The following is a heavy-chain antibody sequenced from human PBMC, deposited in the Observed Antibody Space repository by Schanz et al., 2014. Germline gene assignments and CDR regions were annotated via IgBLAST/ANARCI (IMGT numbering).Heavy chain of an antibody. CDR2: ITGTGTV. Sequence: EVQLVESGGGLVQPGGSLRLSCAASGFTFSIYSMNWVRQAPGKGLEWISYITGTGTVMYADSVKGRFTISRDNGKNSLSLQMNSLRVEDTAIYYCARDSNGDDGYRFWFDSWGQGILVTDSS. D-gene: IGHD4-17*01. CDR1: GFTFSIYS. V-gene: IGHV3-48*01. CDR3: ARDSNGDDGYRFWFDS. J-gene: IGHJ5*01.